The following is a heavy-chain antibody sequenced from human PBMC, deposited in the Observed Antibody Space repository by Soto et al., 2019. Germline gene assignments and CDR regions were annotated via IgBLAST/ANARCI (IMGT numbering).Heavy chain of an antibody. V-gene: IGHV1-3*01. CDR2: INAGNGNT. J-gene: IGHJ4*02. Sequence: GASVKVYCKASGYTFTSYAMHWVRQAPGQRLEWMGWINAGNGNTKYSQKFQGRVTITRDTSASTAYMELSSLRSEDTAVYYCARGGRITMIVGYWGQGTLVTVSS. CDR1: GYTFTSYA. CDR3: ARGGRITMIVGY. D-gene: IGHD3-22*01.